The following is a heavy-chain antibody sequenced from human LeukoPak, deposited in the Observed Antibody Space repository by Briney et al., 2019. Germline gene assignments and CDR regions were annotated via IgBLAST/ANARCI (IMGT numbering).Heavy chain of an antibody. CDR2: ISWDGGST. Sequence: GGSLRLSCAASGFTFDDYAMHWVRQTPGKGLAWVSLISWDGGSTYYADSVKGRFTISRDNSKNSLYLQMNSLRAEDTALYYCAKIWAAGEGFDYWGQGTLVTVSS. V-gene: IGHV3-43D*03. J-gene: IGHJ4*02. CDR3: AKIWAAGEGFDY. CDR1: GFTFDDYA. D-gene: IGHD1-26*01.